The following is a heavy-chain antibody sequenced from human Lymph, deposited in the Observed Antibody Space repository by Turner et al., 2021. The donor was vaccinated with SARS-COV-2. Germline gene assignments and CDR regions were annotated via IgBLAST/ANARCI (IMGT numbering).Heavy chain of an antibody. D-gene: IGHD6-6*01. Sequence: EVQLLESGGGLVQPGGSLRLSCAASGFTFSSYAMSWVRQAPGKGLEWVSAISGSGGSTYYADSVKGRFTISRDNSKNTLYLQMNSLGAEDTAVYYCANLYSSSAAGDPWGQGTLVTVSS. CDR1: GFTFSSYA. J-gene: IGHJ5*02. CDR2: ISGSGGST. CDR3: ANLYSSSAAGDP. V-gene: IGHV3-23*01.